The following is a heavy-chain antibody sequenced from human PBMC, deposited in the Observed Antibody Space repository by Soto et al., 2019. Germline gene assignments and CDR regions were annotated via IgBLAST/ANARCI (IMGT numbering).Heavy chain of an antibody. J-gene: IGHJ4*02. CDR2: ISYDGSNK. V-gene: IGHV3-30-3*01. CDR1: GFTFSSYA. Sequence: GGSLRLSCAASGFTFSSYAMHWVRQAPGKGLEWVAVISYDGSNKYYADSVKGRYTISRDNAKNTLFLQMNSLRADDTAVYYCARATYTSSRFDYWGQGALVTVSS. CDR3: ARATYTSSRFDY. D-gene: IGHD6-13*01.